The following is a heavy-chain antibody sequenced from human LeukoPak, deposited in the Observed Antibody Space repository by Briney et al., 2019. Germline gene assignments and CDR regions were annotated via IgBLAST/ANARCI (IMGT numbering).Heavy chain of an antibody. D-gene: IGHD4-17*01. Sequence: GGSLRLSCAASGFTFDDYAMHWVRQAPGKGLEWVSGISWNSGSIGYADSVKGRFTISRDNAKNSLYLQMNSLRAEDTASYYCAKGSDYGDYVATNFDYWGQGTLVTVSS. CDR2: ISWNSGSI. V-gene: IGHV3-9*01. CDR3: AKGSDYGDYVATNFDY. CDR1: GFTFDDYA. J-gene: IGHJ4*02.